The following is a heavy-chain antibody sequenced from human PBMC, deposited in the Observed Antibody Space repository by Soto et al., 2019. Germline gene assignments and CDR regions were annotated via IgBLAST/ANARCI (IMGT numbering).Heavy chain of an antibody. CDR2: VSHDGRNT. CDR1: GFTFRIYA. V-gene: IGHV3-30*04. Sequence: GGSLRLSCSASGFTFRIYAMHWVRQAPGRGLEWVAVVSHDGRNTHYADSVKGRFTISRDSSKNTVSLEMTSLRAEDTALYYCARDVDADFRTDFDYWGRGTLVTVSS. D-gene: IGHD4-17*01. J-gene: IGHJ4*02. CDR3: ARDVDADFRTDFDY.